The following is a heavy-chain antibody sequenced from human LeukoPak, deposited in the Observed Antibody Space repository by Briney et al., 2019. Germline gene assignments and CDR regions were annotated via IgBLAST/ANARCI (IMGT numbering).Heavy chain of an antibody. CDR3: ARGSTFSDY. V-gene: IGHV3-48*03. Sequence: PGGSLRLSCAASGFTFSSYEMTWVRQAPGKGLESVSYISSSGSTIYYADSVKGRFTISRDNAKNSLYLQMNSLRAEDAAVYYCARGSTFSDYWGQGTLVTVSA. J-gene: IGHJ4*02. CDR2: ISSSGSTI. CDR1: GFTFSSYE.